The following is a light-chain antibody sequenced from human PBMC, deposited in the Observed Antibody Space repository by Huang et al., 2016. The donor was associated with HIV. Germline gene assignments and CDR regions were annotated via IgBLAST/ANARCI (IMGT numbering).Light chain of an antibody. CDR3: QQRSNWLT. Sequence: EIVLTQSPATLSLSPGERATLSCRASQSVTSYLAWYQQKPGQAPRLLIYDASNRATVIPAMFSGSGSGTDFTLTISSLEPEDFAVYYCQQRSNWLTFGGGTKVEIK. CDR2: DAS. J-gene: IGKJ4*01. CDR1: QSVTSY. V-gene: IGKV3-11*01.